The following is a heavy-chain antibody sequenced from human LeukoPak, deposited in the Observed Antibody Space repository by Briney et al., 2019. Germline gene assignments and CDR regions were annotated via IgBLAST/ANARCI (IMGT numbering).Heavy chain of an antibody. CDR1: GGSISSGGYY. J-gene: IGHJ6*02. CDR3: ARDLGYCSGGSCYSPYGMDV. V-gene: IGHV4-31*03. CDR2: IYYSGST. Sequence: TLSLTCTDSGGSISSGGYYWSWIRQHPGKGLEWIGYIYYSGSTYYNPSLKSRVTISVDTSKNQFSLKLSSVTAADTAVYYCARDLGYCSGGSCYSPYGMDVWGQGTTVTVSS. D-gene: IGHD2-15*01.